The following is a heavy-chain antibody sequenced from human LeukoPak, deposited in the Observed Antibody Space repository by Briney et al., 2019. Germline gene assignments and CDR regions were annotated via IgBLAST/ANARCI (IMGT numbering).Heavy chain of an antibody. J-gene: IGHJ3*02. CDR2: IYHSGST. V-gene: IGHV4-38-2*02. D-gene: IGHD2-21*02. CDR3: ARVQSHIVVVTAIPVAFDI. Sequence: SETLSLTCTVSGYSISSGYYWGWIRQPPGKGLEWIGSIYHSGSTYYNPSLKSRVTISVDTSKNQFSLKLSSVTAADTAVYYCARVQSHIVVVTAIPVAFDIWGQGTMVTVSS. CDR1: GYSISSGYY.